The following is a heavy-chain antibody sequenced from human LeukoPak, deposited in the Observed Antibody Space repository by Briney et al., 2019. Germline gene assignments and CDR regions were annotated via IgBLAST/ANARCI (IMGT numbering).Heavy chain of an antibody. D-gene: IGHD2-8*01. Sequence: PSETLSLTCAVYGGSFSGYYWSWIRQPPGKGLEWIGEINHSGSTNYNPSLKSRVTISVDTSKNQFFLKLSSVTAADTAVYYCARGQMGDIVLMVYAPAYWFDPWGQGTLVTVSS. J-gene: IGHJ5*02. CDR3: ARGQMGDIVLMVYAPAYWFDP. CDR2: INHSGST. CDR1: GGSFSGYY. V-gene: IGHV4-34*01.